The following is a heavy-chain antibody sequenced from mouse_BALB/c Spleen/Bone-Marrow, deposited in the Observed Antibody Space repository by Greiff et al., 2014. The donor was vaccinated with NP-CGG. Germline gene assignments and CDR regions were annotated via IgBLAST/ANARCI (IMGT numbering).Heavy chain of an antibody. D-gene: IGHD2-4*01. Sequence: VQLKQSGAELVKPGASVKLSCTASGFNIKDTFMHWVKQRPDQGLEWIGRIDPANGNTKYDPKFQGKATIKADTSSITAYLQLNSLASEDTAVYYCAGSRRYFDYDAYWGQGTLVTVSA. CDR2: IDPANGNT. J-gene: IGHJ3*01. CDR1: GFNIKDTF. V-gene: IGHV14-3*02. CDR3: AGSRRYFDYDAY.